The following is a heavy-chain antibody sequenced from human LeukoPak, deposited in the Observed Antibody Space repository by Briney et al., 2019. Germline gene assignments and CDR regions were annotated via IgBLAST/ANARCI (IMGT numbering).Heavy chain of an antibody. CDR1: GFTFSSYA. CDR2: ISGSGGST. J-gene: IGHJ4*02. D-gene: IGHD1-26*01. CDR3: AKDHSVVYSGSYYRYFDY. V-gene: IGHV3-23*01. Sequence: PGGSLRLSCAASGFTFSSYAMSWVRQAPGKGLEWVSAISGSGGSTYYADSVKGRFTISRDNSKNTLYLQMNSLRAEDTAVYYCAKDHSVVYSGSYYRYFDYWGQGTLVTVSS.